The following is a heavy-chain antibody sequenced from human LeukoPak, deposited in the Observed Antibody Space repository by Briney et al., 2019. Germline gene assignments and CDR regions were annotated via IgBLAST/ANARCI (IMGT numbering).Heavy chain of an antibody. Sequence: GGSLRLSCAAPGFTFSSYGMHWVRQAPGKGLEWVAVIWYDGSNKYYADSVKGRFTISRDNSKNTLYLQMNSLRAEDTAVYYCASAFSNPLGDYSPPYYYYGMDVWGQGTTVTVSS. CDR1: GFTFSSYG. V-gene: IGHV3-33*01. J-gene: IGHJ6*02. CDR3: ASAFSNPLGDYSPPYYYYGMDV. D-gene: IGHD4-17*01. CDR2: IWYDGSNK.